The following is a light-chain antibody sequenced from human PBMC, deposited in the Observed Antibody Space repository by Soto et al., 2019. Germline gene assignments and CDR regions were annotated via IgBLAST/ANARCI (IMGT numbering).Light chain of an antibody. CDR2: IAS. Sequence: DIQMTQSPSPLSASVGDRVTITCRASQSISNYLNWYQQKPGQAPNLLTYIASNLYSGGPSRFGGSGWGKDTTLTIRRQHAEYSVSYCRQYSRTTLYTFGQGTRLEIK. V-gene: IGKV1-39*01. CDR1: QSISNY. CDR3: QYSRTTLYT. J-gene: IGKJ5*01.